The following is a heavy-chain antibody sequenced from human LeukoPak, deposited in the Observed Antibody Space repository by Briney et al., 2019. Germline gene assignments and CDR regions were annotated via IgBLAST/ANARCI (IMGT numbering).Heavy chain of an antibody. D-gene: IGHD5/OR15-5a*01. V-gene: IGHV3-13*01. Sequence: PSETLTLTCAASGFTIRDYDMHWVRQPPGKGLEWISAIGISDKTHYPDSVKGRFTISRENAKNSLYLQMNTLRDGDTAVYYCIRGGIRVSGIDAFDIWGQGTMVTVSS. J-gene: IGHJ3*02. CDR3: IRGGIRVSGIDAFDI. CDR2: IGISDKT. CDR1: GFTIRDYD.